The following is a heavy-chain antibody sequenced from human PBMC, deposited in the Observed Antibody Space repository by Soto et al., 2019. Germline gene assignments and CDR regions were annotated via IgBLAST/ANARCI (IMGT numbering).Heavy chain of an antibody. CDR1: GFTFENYV. CDR2: ISTDGTKT. J-gene: IGHJ4*02. D-gene: IGHD4-17*01. CDR3: ARDLLEAYGIQKVPKYYFDS. V-gene: IGHV3-30-3*01. Sequence: LVESGGGVVQPGESLRLSCAASGFTFENYVMHWVRQVPGKGLDWVSLISTDGTKTYYADSVKGRFTISRDNSDDSLHLQMNNLPPDDTALYYCARDLLEAYGIQKVPKYYFDSWGQGTMVTVSS.